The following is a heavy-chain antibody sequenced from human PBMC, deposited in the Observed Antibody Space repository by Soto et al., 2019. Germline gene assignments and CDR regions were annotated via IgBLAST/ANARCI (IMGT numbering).Heavy chain of an antibody. D-gene: IGHD4-17*01. CDR3: ARGIRSDYPGWYFDL. CDR1: GASITSGGYH. J-gene: IGHJ2*01. CDR2: IYYRGSG. V-gene: IGHV4-31*03. Sequence: VQLRESGPGLLKPSQTLSLTCTVSGASITSGGYHWSWLRQHPGKDLEWIGYIYYRGSGYYNPSLKSRVTISLDTSKNQFSLKMTSVTAADTAVYYCARGIRSDYPGWYFDLWGRGTQVTVSS.